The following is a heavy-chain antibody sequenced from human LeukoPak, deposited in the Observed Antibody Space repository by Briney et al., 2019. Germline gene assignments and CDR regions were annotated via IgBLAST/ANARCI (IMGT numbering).Heavy chain of an antibody. J-gene: IGHJ4*02. CDR3: AKRPRGNYLDPFDY. CDR2: IKQDGSEK. V-gene: IGHV3-7*05. Sequence: GGSLRLSCAASGFTFSSYWMSWVRQAPGKGLEWVANIKQDGSEKYYVDSVKGRFTISRDNAKNSLYLQMNSLRAEDTAVYYCAKRPRGNYLDPFDYWGQGTLVTVSS. CDR1: GFTFSSYW. D-gene: IGHD3-10*01.